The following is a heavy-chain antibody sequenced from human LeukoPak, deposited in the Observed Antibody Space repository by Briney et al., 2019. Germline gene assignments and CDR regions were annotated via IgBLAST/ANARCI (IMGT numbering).Heavy chain of an antibody. CDR2: ISYDGSNQ. CDR1: GFTFSNYA. D-gene: IGHD2-15*01. V-gene: IGHV3-30*07. J-gene: IGHJ4*02. CDR3: AKDGMGGGPRLDY. Sequence: GRSLRLSCAASGFTFSNYAMHWVRQAPGKGLEWVAVISYDGSNQYYADSVKGRFTISRDNSKNTLYLQMNSLRAEDTAVYYCAKDGMGGGPRLDYWGQGTLVTVSS.